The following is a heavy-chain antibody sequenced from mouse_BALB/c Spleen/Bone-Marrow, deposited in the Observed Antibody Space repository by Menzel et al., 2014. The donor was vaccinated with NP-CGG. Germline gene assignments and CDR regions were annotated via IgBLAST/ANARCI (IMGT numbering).Heavy chain of an antibody. Sequence: VQLQQSGTELVMPGASVKMSCKASGYAFTDRWIHWVKQRPGQGLEWIGAIDTSDSYTNYNQKFKGKATLTVDESSSTAYIHLSSLTSEDSAAYYCARGGDDSSLDYWGQRTSVTVSS. V-gene: IGHV1-69*01. CDR2: IDTSDSYT. J-gene: IGHJ4*01. D-gene: IGHD2-4*01. CDR1: GYAFTDRW. CDR3: ARGGDDSSLDY.